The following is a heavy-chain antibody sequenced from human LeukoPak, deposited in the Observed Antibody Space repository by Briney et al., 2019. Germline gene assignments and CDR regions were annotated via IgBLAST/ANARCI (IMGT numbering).Heavy chain of an antibody. D-gene: IGHD5-12*01. J-gene: IGHJ4*02. CDR3: AGGGYCGISSCSAPLFDW. Sequence: PSETLSLTCTVSGDSISGYYWSWIRQPPGKGLEWIGYISYSGNTDCNPSLKSRVTISVDTSKNQFSLQLSSVTAADSAVDHCAGGGYCGISSCSAPLFDWWGQGTPVTVSS. CDR2: ISYSGNT. V-gene: IGHV4-59*01. CDR1: GDSISGYY.